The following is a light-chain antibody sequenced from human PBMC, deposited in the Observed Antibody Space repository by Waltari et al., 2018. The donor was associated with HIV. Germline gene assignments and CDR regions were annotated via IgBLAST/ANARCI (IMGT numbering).Light chain of an antibody. Sequence: QSVLTQPPSASGTPGQRVTISCSGSSSNIENDNVSWYQQLTGAAPRLVIYKDTQRPAGGPDRFTGSKSGTSASLAISGLRSEDEADYYCVGWDSRLSGYVFGTGTKVTVL. CDR2: KDT. J-gene: IGLJ1*01. CDR1: SSNIENDN. V-gene: IGLV1-47*01. CDR3: VGWDSRLSGYV.